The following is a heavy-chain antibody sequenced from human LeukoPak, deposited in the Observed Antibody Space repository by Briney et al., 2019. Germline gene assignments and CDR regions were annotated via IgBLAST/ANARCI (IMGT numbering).Heavy chain of an antibody. Sequence: GGSLRLSCAASGFTFSNYGMTWVRQAPGKGLEWVSSISGSAATISYADSVKGRFTISRDNSKNTLSLQMNSLKTEDTAVYYCTRDQTPYYWGQGTLVTVSS. CDR2: ISGSAATI. J-gene: IGHJ4*02. CDR1: GFTFSNYG. V-gene: IGHV3-23*01. CDR3: TRDQTPYY.